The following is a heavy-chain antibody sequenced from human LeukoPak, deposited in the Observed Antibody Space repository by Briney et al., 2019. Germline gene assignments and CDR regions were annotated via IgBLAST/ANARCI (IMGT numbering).Heavy chain of an antibody. CDR3: AIHLTETTFGY. D-gene: IGHD1/OR15-1a*01. CDR1: GFTFSNAW. V-gene: IGHV3-15*01. CDR2: IKSKTNGETT. J-gene: IGHJ4*02. Sequence: GGSLRLSCAGAGFTFSNAWMTWVRQAPGKGLEWVGRIKSKTNGETTDYAAPVKGRFTISRDDSKNTVYLQMNSLKTEDTGVYYSAIHLTETTFGYWGQGTLVTVSS.